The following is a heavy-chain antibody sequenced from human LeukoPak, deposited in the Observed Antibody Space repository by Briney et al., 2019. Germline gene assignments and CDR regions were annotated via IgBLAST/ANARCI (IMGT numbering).Heavy chain of an antibody. CDR1: GYTFTSYG. D-gene: IGHD2-2*01. CDR3: ARDLPLIVVVPAATERNWFDP. J-gene: IGHJ5*02. CDR2: ISAYNGNT. V-gene: IGHV1-18*04. Sequence: GASVTVSCTASGYTFTSYGISWVRQAPGQGLAWMGWISAYNGNTNYAQKLQGRVTMTTDTSTSTAYMELRSLRSDDPAVYYCARDLPLIVVVPAATERNWFDPWGQGTLVTVSS.